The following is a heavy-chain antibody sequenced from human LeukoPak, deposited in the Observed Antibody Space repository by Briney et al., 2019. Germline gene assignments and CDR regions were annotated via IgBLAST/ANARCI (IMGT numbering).Heavy chain of an antibody. Sequence: GRSLRLSCAASGFTFSSYGMHWVRQAPGEGLEWVAVIWYDGSNKYYADSVKGRFTISRDNSMNTLNLQMNSLRAEDTAVYYCARGAAYGYYYYYMDVWGKGTTVTVSS. CDR2: IWYDGSNK. CDR3: ARGAAYGYYYYYMDV. J-gene: IGHJ6*03. CDR1: GFTFSSYG. D-gene: IGHD4-17*01. V-gene: IGHV3-33*01.